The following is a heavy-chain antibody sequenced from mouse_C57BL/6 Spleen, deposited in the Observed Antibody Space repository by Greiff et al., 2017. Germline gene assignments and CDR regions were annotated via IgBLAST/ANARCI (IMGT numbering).Heavy chain of an antibody. D-gene: IGHD1-1*01. V-gene: IGHV14-3*01. CDR2: IDPANGNT. CDR3: ARNHYGSSFFDY. CDR1: GFNIKNTY. Sequence: EVKLQESVAELVRPGASVKLSCTASGFNIKNTYMHWVKQRPEQGLEWIGRIDPANGNTKYAPKFQGKATITADTSSNTAYLQPSSLTSEDTAIYYCARNHYGSSFFDYWGQGTTLTVSS. J-gene: IGHJ2*01.